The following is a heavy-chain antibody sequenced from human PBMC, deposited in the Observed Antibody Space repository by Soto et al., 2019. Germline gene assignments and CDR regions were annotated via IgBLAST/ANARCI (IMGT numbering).Heavy chain of an antibody. D-gene: IGHD3-10*01. J-gene: IGHJ3*02. CDR3: ARDLSQLLWFGESPGHDAFDI. Sequence: GGSLRLSCAASGFTFSSYSMNWVRQAPGKGLEWVSSISSSSSYIYYADSVKGRFTISRDNAKNSLYLQMNSLRAEDTAVYYCARDLSQLLWFGESPGHDAFDIWGQGTMVTVSS. V-gene: IGHV3-21*01. CDR2: ISSSSSYI. CDR1: GFTFSSYS.